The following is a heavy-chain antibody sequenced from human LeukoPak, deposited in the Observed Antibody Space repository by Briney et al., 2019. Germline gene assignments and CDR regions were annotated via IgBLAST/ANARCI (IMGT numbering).Heavy chain of an antibody. CDR2: IYSGGST. CDR3: ARDHPHYDSSGYYFVDY. Sequence: GGSLRLSCAASGFTFSSYMMNWVRQGPGKGLEWVSVIYSGGSTYYADSVKGRFTISRDNSKNTLYLQVNSLRAEDTAVYYCARDHPHYDSSGYYFVDYWGQGTLVTVSS. D-gene: IGHD3-22*01. CDR1: GFTFSSYM. J-gene: IGHJ4*02. V-gene: IGHV3-53*01.